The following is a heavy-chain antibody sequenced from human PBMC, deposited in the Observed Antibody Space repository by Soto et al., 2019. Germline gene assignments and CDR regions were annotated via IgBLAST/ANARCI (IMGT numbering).Heavy chain of an antibody. CDR1: GCTFTSYY. Sequence: ASVKVSCKASGCTFTSYYMHWVRQAPGQGLEWMGIINPSGGSTSYAQKFQGRVTMTRDTSTSTVYMELSSLRSEDTAVYYCARGSAIFGVVTYYYYGMDVWGQGTTVTVSS. D-gene: IGHD3-3*01. V-gene: IGHV1-46*01. J-gene: IGHJ6*02. CDR2: INPSGGST. CDR3: ARGSAIFGVVTYYYYGMDV.